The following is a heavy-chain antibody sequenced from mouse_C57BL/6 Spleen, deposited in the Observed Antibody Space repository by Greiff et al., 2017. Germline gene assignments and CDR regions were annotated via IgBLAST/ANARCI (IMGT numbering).Heavy chain of an antibody. CDR3: SRRVLSRGYALDY. V-gene: IGHV8-12*01. CDR1: GFSLSTSGMG. Sequence: QVTLQVSGTGILQSSPTLSLTCSSSGFSLSTSGMGVSWIRQPSGKGLEWLAHTYWDDDKRYNPSLKSQLTISKDTSRNQVILKSTSVDTADTATSYGSRRVLSRGYALDYWGQGTSVTVSS. D-gene: IGHD1-1*01. CDR2: TYWDDDK. J-gene: IGHJ4*01.